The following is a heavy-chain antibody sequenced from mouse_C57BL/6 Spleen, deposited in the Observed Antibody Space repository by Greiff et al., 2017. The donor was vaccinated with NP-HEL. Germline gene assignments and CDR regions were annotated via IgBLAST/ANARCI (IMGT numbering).Heavy chain of an antibody. Sequence: QVQLQQPGAELVMPGASVKLSCKASGYTFTSYWMHWVKQRPGQGLEWIGEIDPSDSYTNYNQKFKGKSTLTVDKSSSTAYMQLSSLTSEDSAVYYCARGGLLYYAMDYWGQGTTLTVSS. CDR1: GYTFTSYW. CDR3: ARGGLLYYAMDY. CDR2: IDPSDSYT. J-gene: IGHJ4*01. D-gene: IGHD3-1*01. V-gene: IGHV1-69*01.